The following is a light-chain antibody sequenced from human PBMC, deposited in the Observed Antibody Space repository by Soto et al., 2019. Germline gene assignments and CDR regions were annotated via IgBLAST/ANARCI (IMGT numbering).Light chain of an antibody. CDR2: DVS. V-gene: IGLV2-11*01. CDR3: CSHAGSYVL. J-gene: IGLJ3*02. CDR1: SSDVGNYNY. Sequence: QSALTQPRSVSGSPGQSVTISCTGTSSDVGNYNYVSWYQQHPGKAPKFMIYDVSKRPSGVPDRFSGSKSGNTASLTISGLQAEDEAYYYCCSHAGSYVLFGGGTKLTVL.